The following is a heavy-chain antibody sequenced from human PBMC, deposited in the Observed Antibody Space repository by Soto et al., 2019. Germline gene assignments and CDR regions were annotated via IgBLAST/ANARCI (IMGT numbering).Heavy chain of an antibody. Sequence: GGSLRLSCAASGFTFSSYWMHWVRQAPGKGLVWVSRINSDGSSTSYADSVKGRFTISRDNAKNTLYLQMNSLRAEDTAVYYCAREFHYYDSSGYYPATNSYGMDVWGQGTTVTVSS. CDR3: AREFHYYDSSGYYPATNSYGMDV. CDR2: INSDGSST. V-gene: IGHV3-74*01. CDR1: GFTFSSYW. D-gene: IGHD3-22*01. J-gene: IGHJ6*02.